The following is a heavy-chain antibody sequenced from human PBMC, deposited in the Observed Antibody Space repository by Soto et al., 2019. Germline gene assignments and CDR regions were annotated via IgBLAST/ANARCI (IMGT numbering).Heavy chain of an antibody. CDR3: ASGGGLTKVFEY. J-gene: IGHJ4*02. CDR1: GLAFIHHA. V-gene: IGHV1-3*01. Sequence: RASVKVSCKTSGLAFIHHALHWGRQAPGQGLEWMGWVNGGNGNKKYSQKFQGRVTITRDTSASTVYVELSSLRSEDTAVYYCASGGGLTKVFEYWGQGTLVTVS. D-gene: IGHD3-16*01. CDR2: VNGGNGNK.